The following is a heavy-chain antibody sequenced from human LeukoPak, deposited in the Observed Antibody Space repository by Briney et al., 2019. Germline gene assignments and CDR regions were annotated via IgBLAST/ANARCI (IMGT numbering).Heavy chain of an antibody. Sequence: GGSLRLSCAASGFTFSDYYMSWIRQAPGKGLEWVSAISGSGGSTYYADSVKGRFTISRDNSKNTLYLQMNSLRAEDTAVYYCGKDIPHWVRRNWFDPWGQGTLVTVSS. D-gene: IGHD1-1*01. CDR1: GFTFSDYY. J-gene: IGHJ5*02. CDR3: GKDIPHWVRRNWFDP. CDR2: ISGSGGST. V-gene: IGHV3-23*01.